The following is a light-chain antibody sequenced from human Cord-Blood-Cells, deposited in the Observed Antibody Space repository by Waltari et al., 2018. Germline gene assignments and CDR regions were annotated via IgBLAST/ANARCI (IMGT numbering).Light chain of an antibody. J-gene: IGLJ3*02. CDR2: DVS. V-gene: IGLV2-11*01. CDR1: SSDVGGYNY. Sequence: QSALTQPRSASGSPGQSVTISCPGTSSDVGGYNYVSWYQQHPGKAPKLMIYDVSTRPSGGPDRFSGSKSGNTASLTSSGLQAEDEAYYYCCSYAGSYAYWVFGGGTNLTVL. CDR3: CSYAGSYAYWV.